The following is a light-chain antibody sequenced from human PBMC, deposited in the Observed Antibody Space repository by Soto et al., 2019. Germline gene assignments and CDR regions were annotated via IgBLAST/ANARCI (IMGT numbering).Light chain of an antibody. CDR2: EVS. CDR1: SSDVGGYNY. V-gene: IGLV2-14*01. Sequence: QSALTQPASVSGSPGQSITISCTGTSSDVGGYNYVSWYQQHPGKAPKLMIYEVSKRPSGVSNRFSGSKSGNTASLTISGLQAEDEAAYYCSSYTSSSIDYVFGTGTKLTVL. J-gene: IGLJ1*01. CDR3: SSYTSSSIDYV.